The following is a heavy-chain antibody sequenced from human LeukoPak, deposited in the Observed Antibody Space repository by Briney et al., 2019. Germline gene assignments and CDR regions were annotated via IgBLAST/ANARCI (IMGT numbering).Heavy chain of an antibody. CDR2: IYSGGST. CDR3: ARNQGSTMAKYYYYYMDV. CDR1: GFSVSRNY. J-gene: IGHJ6*03. D-gene: IGHD3-10*01. Sequence: GGSLRLSCAASGFSVSRNYMSWVRQAPGKGLEWVSVIYSGGSTYYADSVKGRFTISRDNSKNTLYLQMNSLRAEDTAVYYCARNQGSTMAKYYYYYMDVWGKGTTVTVSS. V-gene: IGHV3-53*01.